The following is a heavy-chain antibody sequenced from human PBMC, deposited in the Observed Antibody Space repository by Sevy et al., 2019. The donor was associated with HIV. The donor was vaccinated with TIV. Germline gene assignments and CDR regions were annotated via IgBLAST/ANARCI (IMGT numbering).Heavy chain of an antibody. D-gene: IGHD3-3*01. CDR2: ISSSSSYI. CDR3: ARDIGRATIFGVVHNWFDP. V-gene: IGHV3-21*01. CDR1: GFTFSSYS. J-gene: IGHJ5*02. Sequence: GGSLRLSCAASGFTFSSYSMNWVRQAPGKGLEWVSSISSSSSYIYYADSVKGRLTISRDNAKNSLYLQMNSLRAEDTAVYYCARDIGRATIFGVVHNWFDPWGQGTLVTVSS.